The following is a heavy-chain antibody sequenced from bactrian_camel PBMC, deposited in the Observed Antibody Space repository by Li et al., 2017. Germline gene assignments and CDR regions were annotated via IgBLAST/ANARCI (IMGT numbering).Heavy chain of an antibody. CDR1: GFTFSTYG. J-gene: IGHJ4*01. V-gene: IGHV3S6*01. D-gene: IGHD2*01. CDR3: AAVGGGSDARTIVVVFTPADISY. Sequence: HVQLVESGGGLVQPGGSLRLSCAASGFTFSTYGMTWVRQVPGKGLEWVSSILTTDGATYYADSLKGRITISRDNAKNTVYLQMNSLKSEDTALYYCAAVGGGSDARTIVVVFTPADISYWGQGTQVTVS. CDR2: ILTTDGAT.